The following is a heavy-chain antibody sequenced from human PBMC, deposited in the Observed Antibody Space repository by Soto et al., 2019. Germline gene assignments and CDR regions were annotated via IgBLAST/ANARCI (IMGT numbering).Heavy chain of an antibody. CDR2: LSDNGGST. CDR3: AKALSRDFSDFEY. V-gene: IGHV3-23*01. D-gene: IGHD3-10*01. J-gene: IGHJ4*02. CDR1: GFTFSTYA. Sequence: GGSLRLSCAASGFTFSTYAMNWVRQAPGKGLEWVSALSDNGGSTYYADSVRGRFTISRDNSMNTLYLQMNSLRAEDTALYYCAKALSRDFSDFEYWGQGTQVTVSS.